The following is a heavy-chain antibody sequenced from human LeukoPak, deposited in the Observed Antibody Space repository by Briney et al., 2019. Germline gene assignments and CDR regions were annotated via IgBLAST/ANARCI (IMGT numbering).Heavy chain of an antibody. CDR1: GITFSSYG. J-gene: IGHJ6*03. Sequence: PGGSLRLSCAASGITFSSYGMSWVRQAPGKGLEWVSSISSTGGTTYYADSVKGRFTISRDNSKSTLYLQMNSLRAEDTAIYYCAKNGDRGAYCTGGTCYPYFYYYMDVWGKGTTVTVSS. V-gene: IGHV3-23*01. CDR2: ISSTGGTT. CDR3: AKNGDRGAYCTGGTCYPYFYYYMDV. D-gene: IGHD2-15*01.